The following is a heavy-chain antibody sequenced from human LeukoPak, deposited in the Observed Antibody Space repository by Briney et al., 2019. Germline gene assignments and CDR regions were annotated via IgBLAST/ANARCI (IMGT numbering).Heavy chain of an antibody. CDR1: GYTFTSYY. J-gene: IGHJ4*02. Sequence: PGASVKVSCKASGYTFTSYYMHWVRQAPGQGLEWMGIINPSGGSTSYAQKFQGRVTMTRDTSTSTVYMELSSLRSEDTAVYYCAREDAYCSGGSCYFDYWGQGTLVTVSS. CDR3: AREDAYCSGGSCYFDY. V-gene: IGHV1-46*01. D-gene: IGHD2-15*01. CDR2: INPSGGST.